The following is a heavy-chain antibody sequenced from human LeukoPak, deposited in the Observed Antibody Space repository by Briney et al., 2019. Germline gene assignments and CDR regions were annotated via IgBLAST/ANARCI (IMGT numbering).Heavy chain of an antibody. CDR1: GYTFTSYG. J-gene: IGHJ6*03. Sequence: GASVKVSCKASGYTFTSYGISWVRQAPGQGLEWMGWISAYNGNTNYAQKLQGRVTMTRDTSTSTVYMELSSLRSEDTAVYYCARDCMYYYGSGSYFPLYYYMDVWGKGTTVTVSS. D-gene: IGHD3-10*01. V-gene: IGHV1-18*01. CDR2: ISAYNGNT. CDR3: ARDCMYYYGSGSYFPLYYYMDV.